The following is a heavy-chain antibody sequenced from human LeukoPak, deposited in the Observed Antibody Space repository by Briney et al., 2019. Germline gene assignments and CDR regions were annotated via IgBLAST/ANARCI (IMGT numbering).Heavy chain of an antibody. CDR2: IYPGDSDT. D-gene: IGHD2-2*02. CDR1: GYIFTNFW. J-gene: IGHJ5*02. Sequence: GGSLKISCKGAGYIFTNFWIGWVRQMPGKGLEWMGIIYPGDSDTRYSPSFQGQVTISADKSISTAYLQWSSLKASDTAMYYCARRYCSSSSCYSGRGTWFDPWGQGTLVTVSS. V-gene: IGHV5-51*03. CDR3: ARRYCSSSSCYSGRGTWFDP.